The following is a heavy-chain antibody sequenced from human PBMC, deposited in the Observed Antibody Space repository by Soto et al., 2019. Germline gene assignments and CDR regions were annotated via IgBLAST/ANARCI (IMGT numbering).Heavy chain of an antibody. CDR2: IDTHSGDT. CDR1: GYTFNEYG. CDR3: ARDKMRFFLGTPRFNWFDP. Sequence: ASVKVSCKSSGYTFNEYGIHWVRQAPGQRPEWMGWIDTHSGDTRYSQRFQDRLTLTRETSANTVYMNLGSLRPEDTAVYFCARDKMRFFLGTPRFNWFDPWGQGTLVTVSS. D-gene: IGHD3-3*01. J-gene: IGHJ5*02. V-gene: IGHV1-3*04.